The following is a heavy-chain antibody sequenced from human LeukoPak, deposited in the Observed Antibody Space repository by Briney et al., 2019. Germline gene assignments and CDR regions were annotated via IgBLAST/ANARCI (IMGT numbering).Heavy chain of an antibody. CDR3: ARDDDYGSGTYMDV. Sequence: GASVKVSCKASGYPFTGYYLHWVRQAPGQGLEWMGWINPVSGGTNYAQNFQGRVTMTRDTSISTAYMELNSLTSDDTAVYYCARDDDYGSGTYMDVWGKGTTVTVSS. CDR2: INPVSGGT. V-gene: IGHV1-2*02. D-gene: IGHD3-10*01. J-gene: IGHJ6*03. CDR1: GYPFTGYY.